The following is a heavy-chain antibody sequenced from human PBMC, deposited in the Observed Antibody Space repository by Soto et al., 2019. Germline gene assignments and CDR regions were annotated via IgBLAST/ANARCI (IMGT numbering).Heavy chain of an antibody. D-gene: IGHD3-3*01. CDR1: GFTFSSYA. J-gene: IGHJ6*02. Sequence: TGGSLRLSCAASGFTFSSYAMHWVRQAPGKGLEWVAVISYDGSNKNHADTVKGRFTISRDNSKNTLYLQMNSLRAEDTAVYYCARGYDFWSGYYYPYGMDVWGQGTTVTVSS. CDR2: ISYDGSNK. V-gene: IGHV3-30-3*01. CDR3: ARGYDFWSGYYYPYGMDV.